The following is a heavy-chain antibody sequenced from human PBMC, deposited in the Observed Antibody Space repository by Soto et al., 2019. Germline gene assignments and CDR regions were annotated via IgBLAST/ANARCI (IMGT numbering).Heavy chain of an antibody. V-gene: IGHV3-30*18. CDR2: ISYDGSNK. J-gene: IGHJ6*02. D-gene: IGHD3-3*01. CDR1: GFTFSSYG. Sequence: GFLRLSCAAAGFTFSSYGMHWVRQAPGKGLEWVAVISYDGSNKYYADSVKGRFTISRDNSKNTLYLQMNSLRAEDTAVYYCANTLLYDFWSGDTLCYGMDVWGQGTTVTVSS. CDR3: ANTLLYDFWSGDTLCYGMDV.